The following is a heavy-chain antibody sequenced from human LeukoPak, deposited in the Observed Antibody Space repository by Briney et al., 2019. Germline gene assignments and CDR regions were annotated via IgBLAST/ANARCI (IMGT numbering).Heavy chain of an antibody. D-gene: IGHD3-3*01. V-gene: IGHV4-30-2*01. CDR3: ARDRRLGDFWSGYYWNYGMDV. J-gene: IGHJ6*02. CDR1: GGSISSGGYS. CDR2: IYHSGST. Sequence: SETLSLTCAVSGGSISSGGYSWSWIRQPSGKGLEWIGYIYHSGSTNYNPSLKSRVTISVDTSKNQFSLKLSSVTAADTAVYYCARDRRLGDFWSGYYWNYGMDVWGQGTTVTVSS.